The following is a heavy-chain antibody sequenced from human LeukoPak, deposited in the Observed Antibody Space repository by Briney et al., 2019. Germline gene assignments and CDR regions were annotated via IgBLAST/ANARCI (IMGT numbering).Heavy chain of an antibody. V-gene: IGHV3-23*01. J-gene: IGHJ3*02. CDR1: GFTFTNAW. CDR3: AKGEKSGYRSRGDAFDI. CDR2: ISGSGGST. Sequence: GGSLRLSCAASGFTFTNAWMYWVRQAPGKGLEWVSAISGSGGSTYYADSVKGRFTISRDNSKNTLYPQMNSLRAEDTAVYYCAKGEKSGYRSRGDAFDIWGQGTMVTVSS. D-gene: IGHD6-13*01.